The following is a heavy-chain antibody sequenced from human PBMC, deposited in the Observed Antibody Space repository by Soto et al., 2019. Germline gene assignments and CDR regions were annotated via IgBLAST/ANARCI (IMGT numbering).Heavy chain of an antibody. V-gene: IGHV1-2*04. CDR3: ARGGYSGYDKYYYYYGMDV. J-gene: IGHJ6*02. CDR1: GYTFTGYY. D-gene: IGHD5-12*01. Sequence: ASVTVSCKSSGYTFTGYYMHWVRQAPGQGLEWMGWINPNSGGTNYAQKFQGWVTMTRDTSISTAYMELSRLRSDDTAVYYCARGGYSGYDKYYYYYGMDVWGQGTTVTVSS. CDR2: INPNSGGT.